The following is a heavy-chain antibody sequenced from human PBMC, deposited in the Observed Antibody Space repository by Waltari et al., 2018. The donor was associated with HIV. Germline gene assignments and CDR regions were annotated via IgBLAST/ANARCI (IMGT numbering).Heavy chain of an antibody. V-gene: IGHV4-34*01. CDR2: INNGGDT. J-gene: IGHJ5*01. CDR3: ARLNITATGTKFES. CDR1: GGSFSGNF. Sequence: QEQLQQWGAGLLRPSETLSLTCAVYGGSFSGNFWSLIRQSPGKGLAWIAEINNGGDTNYTPSLKTRVSISIDAAKSQFSLKLNSVTAPDTAVYYCARLNITATGTKFESWGQGTLVTVSS. D-gene: IGHD1-1*01.